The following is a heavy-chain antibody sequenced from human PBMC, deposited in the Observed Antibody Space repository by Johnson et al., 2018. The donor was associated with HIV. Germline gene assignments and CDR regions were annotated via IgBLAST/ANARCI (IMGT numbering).Heavy chain of an antibody. D-gene: IGHD3-22*01. CDR3: ARGITMIAVVKGDAFDI. Sequence: VQLLESGGGVVQPGRSLRLSCAASGFTFSSYAMHWVRQAPGMGLEWVALVSYDGRNQYHADSLQGRFTISRDNSRHTLYLQMSSLRAEDTAVYYCARGITMIAVVKGDAFDIWGQGTMVTVSS. CDR1: GFTFSSYA. CDR2: VSYDGRNQ. V-gene: IGHV3-30*14. J-gene: IGHJ3*02.